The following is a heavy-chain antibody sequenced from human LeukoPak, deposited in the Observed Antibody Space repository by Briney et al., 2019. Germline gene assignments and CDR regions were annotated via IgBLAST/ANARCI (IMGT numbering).Heavy chain of an antibody. CDR1: EFTFSSYW. J-gene: IGHJ6*02. D-gene: IGHD3-9*01. Sequence: GGSLRLSCAASEFTFSSYWMSWVRQAPGKGLEWVANIKQDGSEKYYVDSVKGRFTISRDNAKNSLYLQMNSLRAGDTAVYYCARKEELRYDYYYYGMDVCGQGTTVTVSS. CDR3: ARKEELRYDYYYYGMDV. CDR2: IKQDGSEK. V-gene: IGHV3-7*01.